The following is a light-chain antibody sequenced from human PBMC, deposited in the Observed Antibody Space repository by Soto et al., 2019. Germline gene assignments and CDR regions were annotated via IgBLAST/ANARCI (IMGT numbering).Light chain of an antibody. CDR2: DAS. CDR3: QQRSNWPWT. CDR1: QSVTTF. Sequence: EIVLTQSPATLSLSPGERATLSCRASQSVTTFLAWYQQKPGQAPRLLISDASDRATGIPARFSGSGSGTDFTLTISSLESEDFAVYYRQQRSNWPWTFGQGTKVEI. J-gene: IGKJ1*01. V-gene: IGKV3-11*01.